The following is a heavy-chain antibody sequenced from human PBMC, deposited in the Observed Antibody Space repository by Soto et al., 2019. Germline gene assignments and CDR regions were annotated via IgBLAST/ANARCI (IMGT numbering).Heavy chain of an antibody. CDR1: GFTFSSYG. J-gene: IGHJ5*02. CDR2: IWYDGSNK. Sequence: PGGSLRLSCAASGFTFSSYGMHWVRQDPGKGLEWVAVIWYDGSNKYYADSVKGRFTISRDNSKNTLYLQMNSLRAEDTAVYYCARDLPFWSGLLTRGWFDPWGQGTLVTVSS. V-gene: IGHV3-33*01. CDR3: ARDLPFWSGLLTRGWFDP. D-gene: IGHD3-3*01.